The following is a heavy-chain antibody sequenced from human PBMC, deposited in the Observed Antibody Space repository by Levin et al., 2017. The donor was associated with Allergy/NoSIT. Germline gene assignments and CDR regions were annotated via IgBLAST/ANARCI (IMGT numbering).Heavy chain of an antibody. Sequence: GGSLRLSCAASGFTVSSNYMSWVRQAPGKGLEWVSVIYSGGSTYYADSVKGRFTISRDNSKNTLYLQMNSLRAEDTAVYYCARAHSSSWYGSYWYFDLWGRGTLVTVSS. CDR1: GFTVSSNY. J-gene: IGHJ2*01. D-gene: IGHD6-13*01. CDR2: IYSGGST. CDR3: ARAHSSSWYGSYWYFDL. V-gene: IGHV3-53*01.